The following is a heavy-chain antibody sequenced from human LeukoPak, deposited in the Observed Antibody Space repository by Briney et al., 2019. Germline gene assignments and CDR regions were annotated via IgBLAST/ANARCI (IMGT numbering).Heavy chain of an antibody. CDR2: ISSSSCYT. CDR1: GLTFSDYY. J-gene: IGHJ4*02. D-gene: IGHD2-15*01. V-gene: IGHV3-11*06. Sequence: PGGAVTLSCAASGLTFSDYYMSWMGQAPGKGLEGVSYISSSSCYTNCADSVKGRFTISRDNAKNSLYLQMSSLRAEDSVVYYCTRDVVGPIDYWGQGTLVTVSS. CDR3: TRDVVGPIDY.